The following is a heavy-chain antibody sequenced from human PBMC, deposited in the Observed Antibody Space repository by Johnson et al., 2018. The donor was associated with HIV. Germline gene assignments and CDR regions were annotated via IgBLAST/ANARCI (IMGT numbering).Heavy chain of an antibody. CDR2: ISSSGSTI. J-gene: IGHJ3*02. CDR1: GFTFSNYA. CDR3: ARINVDTTFYRAFDI. Sequence: VQLVESGGGLVQPGGSLRLSCAASGFTFSNYAMTWVRQAPGTGLEWVSYISSSGSTIYYADSVKGRFTVSSDNSKNPLCLQMNSLRVEDTAVYYCARINVDTTFYRAFDIWGQGTMVTVSS. V-gene: IGHV3-48*01. D-gene: IGHD5-18*01.